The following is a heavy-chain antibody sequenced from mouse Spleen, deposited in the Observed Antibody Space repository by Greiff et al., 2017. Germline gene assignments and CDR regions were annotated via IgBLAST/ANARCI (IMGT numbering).Heavy chain of an antibody. CDR1: GFSLSRYS. Sequence: VKLVESGPGLVAPSQSLSITCTVSGFSLSRYSVHWVRQPPGKGLEWLGMIWGGGSTDYNSALKFRLSIIKDHSKSQVLFKMNSLQTDDTDMYDCARGGSGALDYWGQGTTLTVSS. J-gene: IGHJ2*01. CDR3: ARGGSGALDY. D-gene: IGHD4-1*01. V-gene: IGHV2-6-4*01. CDR2: IWGGGST.